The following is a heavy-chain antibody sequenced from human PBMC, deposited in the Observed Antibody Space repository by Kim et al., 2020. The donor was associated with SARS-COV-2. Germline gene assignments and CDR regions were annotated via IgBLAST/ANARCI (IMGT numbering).Heavy chain of an antibody. CDR2: IWNDGTTK. CDR3: ATDAGRAPFDI. Sequence: SLRLSCVASAFNFRVYGMHWVRQAPGKGLEWLAVIWNDGTTKSYADSVKGRFTISRDNSKNTLYLQIDSLRGEDTAVYYCATDAGRAPFDIWGQGTLVTVSS. J-gene: IGHJ3*02. V-gene: IGHV3-33*01. CDR1: AFNFRVYG.